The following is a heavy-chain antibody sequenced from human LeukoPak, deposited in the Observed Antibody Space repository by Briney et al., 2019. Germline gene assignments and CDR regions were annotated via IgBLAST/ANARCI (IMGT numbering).Heavy chain of an antibody. J-gene: IGHJ3*02. CDR3: ARSRYYYGSGSIRPSFDI. Sequence: SETLSLTCSVSGDSISYFYCSWIQQAAGNGLEWIGRFSSSGTTDYNPSLKSRVTISVDTSKNQFSLKLSSVTAADTAVYYCARSRYYYGSGSIRPSFDIWGQGTMVTVSS. CDR1: GDSISYFY. V-gene: IGHV4-4*07. D-gene: IGHD3-10*01. CDR2: FSSSGTT.